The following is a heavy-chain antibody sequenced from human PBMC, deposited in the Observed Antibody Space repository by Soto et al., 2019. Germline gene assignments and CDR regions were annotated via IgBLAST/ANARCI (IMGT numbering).Heavy chain of an antibody. D-gene: IGHD1-26*01. Sequence: QVQLVQSGAEVKKPGSSVTVSCKASGGTFSSYAISWVRKAPGQGLEWMGGIIPIFGTATYAQKFQGRVTITADESTSTAYRELGRLRAEDTAGYYGAREGFASRLLSDWGQGTLVTFSS. CDR1: GGTFSSYA. CDR2: IIPIFGTA. CDR3: AREGFASRLLSD. J-gene: IGHJ4*02. V-gene: IGHV1-69*12.